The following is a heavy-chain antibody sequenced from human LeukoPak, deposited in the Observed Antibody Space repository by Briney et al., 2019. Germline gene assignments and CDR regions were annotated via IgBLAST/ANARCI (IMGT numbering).Heavy chain of an antibody. V-gene: IGHV4-39*01. CDR1: GGSPSSSSYY. Sequence: PETLSLTWTVSGGSPSSSSYYCGRIRQPPGRGLEWIGSIYYSGSTYYNPSLKSRVTISVDTSKNQFSLKLSSVTAADTAVYYCARPRYYDSSDPDAFDIWGQGTMVTVSS. D-gene: IGHD3-22*01. J-gene: IGHJ3*02. CDR3: ARPRYYDSSDPDAFDI. CDR2: IYYSGST.